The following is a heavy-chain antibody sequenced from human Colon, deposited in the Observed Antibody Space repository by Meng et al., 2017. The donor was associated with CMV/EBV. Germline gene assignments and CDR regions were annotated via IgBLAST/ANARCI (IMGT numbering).Heavy chain of an antibody. J-gene: IGHJ6*02. CDR1: GFTFNTFW. Sequence: GESLKISCAASGFTFNTFWMTWVRQAPGKGLGWVANIKEDGRGQWYVDSVKGRFTISRDNARKSLYLQMNSLRAEDTAVYYCVRYENLQHGMDVWGQGTTVTVSS. CDR2: IKEDGRGQ. D-gene: IGHD1-1*01. V-gene: IGHV3-7*01. CDR3: VRYENLQHGMDV.